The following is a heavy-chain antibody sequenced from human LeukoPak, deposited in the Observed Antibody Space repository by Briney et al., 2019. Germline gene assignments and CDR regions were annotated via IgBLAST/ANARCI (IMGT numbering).Heavy chain of an antibody. CDR3: ARLTYYDYVWGSYRYYFDY. J-gene: IGHJ4*02. D-gene: IGHD3-16*02. Sequence: SETLSLTCAVYGGSFSGYYWSWVRQPPGKGLGWIGEINHSGCTNYNPSLKSRVTISVDTSKNQFSLKLSSVTAADTAVYYCARLTYYDYVWGSYRYYFDYWGQGTLVTVSS. CDR2: INHSGCT. CDR1: GGSFSGYY. V-gene: IGHV4-34*01.